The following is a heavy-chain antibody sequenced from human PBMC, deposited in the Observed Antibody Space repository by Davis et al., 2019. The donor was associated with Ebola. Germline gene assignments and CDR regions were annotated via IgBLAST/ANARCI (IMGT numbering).Heavy chain of an antibody. CDR1: GDSVSGNNGA. CDR2: TYYYRSKWYI. D-gene: IGHD5-12*01. J-gene: IGHJ4*02. Sequence: HSQTPSLTRAISGDSVSGNNGAWNWIRQSPSRGLEWLGRTYYYRSKWYIDYAESVKGRIIINPDTSKNQLSLQVNSVTPEDTAVYYCARGWLRSKFDYWGRGTLVTVSS. V-gene: IGHV6-1*01. CDR3: ARGWLRSKFDY.